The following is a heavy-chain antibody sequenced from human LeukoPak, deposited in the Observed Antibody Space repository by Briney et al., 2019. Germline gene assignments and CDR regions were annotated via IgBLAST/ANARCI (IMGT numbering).Heavy chain of an antibody. CDR1: GGSISSYY. CDR3: ARAVDYYDSSGYYYVDSNPKFDP. V-gene: IGHV4-59*01. Sequence: SETLSLTCTVSGGSISSYYWSWIRQPPGKGLEWIGYIYYSGSTNYNPPLKSRVTISVDTSKNQFSLKLSSVTAADTAVYYCARAVDYYDSSGYYYVDSNPKFDPWGQGTLVTVSS. D-gene: IGHD3-22*01. J-gene: IGHJ5*02. CDR2: IYYSGST.